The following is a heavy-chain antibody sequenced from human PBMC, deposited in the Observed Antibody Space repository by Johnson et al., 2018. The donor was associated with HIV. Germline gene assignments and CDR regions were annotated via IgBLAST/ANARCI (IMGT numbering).Heavy chain of an antibody. D-gene: IGHD1-26*01. CDR3: AGRGLYSGSYPI. J-gene: IGHJ3*02. CDR1: GFTFSSYG. V-gene: IGHV3-33*01. Sequence: QVQLVESGGGVVQPGRSLRLSCAASGFTFSSYGMHWVRQAPGKGLEWVAVIGYDGSNKYYADSVKGRFTISRDNSKNTLYLQMNSLRAEDTAVYYCAGRGLYSGSYPIWGQGTMVTVSS. CDR2: IGYDGSNK.